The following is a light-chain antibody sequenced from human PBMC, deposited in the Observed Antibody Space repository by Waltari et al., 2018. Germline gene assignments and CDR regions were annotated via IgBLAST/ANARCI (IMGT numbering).Light chain of an antibody. Sequence: DIVMTQSPDSLAVSLGERATINCKSSQSVLYSSNNKNYLAWYQQKPGQPPKLLIYWASTRESGVPDRVSGSGSGTDFTLTISSLQAEDVAVYYCQQYYNIPWTFGQGTRLEIK. CDR1: QSVLYSSNNKNY. CDR2: WAS. V-gene: IGKV4-1*01. J-gene: IGKJ5*01. CDR3: QQYYNIPWT.